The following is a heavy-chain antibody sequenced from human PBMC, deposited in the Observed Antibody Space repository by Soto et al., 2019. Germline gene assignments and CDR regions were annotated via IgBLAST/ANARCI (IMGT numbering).Heavy chain of an antibody. CDR2: ISSSGSTI. D-gene: IGHD3-16*01. CDR1: GFTFSSYD. CDR3: ARGEGFPVYFDY. V-gene: IGHV3-48*03. Sequence: GGSLRLSCAASGFTFSSYDMNWVSQAPGKGLEWVSYISSSGSTIYYADSVKGRFTISRDNAKNSLYLQMNSLRAEDTAVYYCARGEGFPVYFDYWGQGTLVTVS. J-gene: IGHJ4*02.